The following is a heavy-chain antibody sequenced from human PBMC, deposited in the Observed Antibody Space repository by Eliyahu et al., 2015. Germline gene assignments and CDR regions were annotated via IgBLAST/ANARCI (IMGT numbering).Heavy chain of an antibody. CDR2: INSDGSST. Sequence: EVQLVESGGGLVQPGGSLRLSCAASGFTFSSXWMHWVRQAPGKGLVWVSRINSDGSSTSYADSVKGRFTISRDNAKNTLYLQMNSLRAEDTAVYYCARGSKEQQLAVYYYGMDVWGQGTTVTVSS. J-gene: IGHJ6*02. CDR3: ARGSKEQQLAVYYYGMDV. D-gene: IGHD6-13*01. CDR1: GFTFSSXW. V-gene: IGHV3-74*01.